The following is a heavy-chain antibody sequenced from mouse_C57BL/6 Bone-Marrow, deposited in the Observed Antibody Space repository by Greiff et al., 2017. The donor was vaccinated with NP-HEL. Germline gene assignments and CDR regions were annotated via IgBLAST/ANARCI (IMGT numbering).Heavy chain of an antibody. J-gene: IGHJ1*03. Sequence: EVQLQQSGGGLVQPKGSLKLSCAASGFTFNTYAMHWVRQAPGQGLEWVARIRSKSSNYATYYADSVKDRFTISRDDSQSMLYLQMNNLKTEDTAMYYCVREGDPIYYGNYKGANWYFDVWGTGTTVTVSS. V-gene: IGHV10-3*01. CDR3: VREGDPIYYGNYKGANWYFDV. CDR1: GFTFNTYA. CDR2: IRSKSSNYAT. D-gene: IGHD2-1*01.